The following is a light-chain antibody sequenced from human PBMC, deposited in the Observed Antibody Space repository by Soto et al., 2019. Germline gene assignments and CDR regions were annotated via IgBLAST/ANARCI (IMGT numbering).Light chain of an antibody. CDR1: QSLLHSNAYNY. V-gene: IGKV2-28*01. Sequence: DIVMTQSPLSLPVTPGEPASISCRSSQSLLHSNAYNYLDWYLQKPGQSPQLLIYLGSNRASGVPDWFSGSGSGTDFTLTISRVEAEDVGVYYCMQALQTPATFGGGTKVEIK. CDR2: LGS. CDR3: MQALQTPAT. J-gene: IGKJ4*01.